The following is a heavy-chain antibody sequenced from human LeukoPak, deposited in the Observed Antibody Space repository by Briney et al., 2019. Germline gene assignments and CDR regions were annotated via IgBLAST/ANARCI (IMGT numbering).Heavy chain of an antibody. CDR3: ARRFLRRQGKYYDFWSGSHYFDY. CDR2: INHSGST. J-gene: IGHJ4*02. D-gene: IGHD3-3*01. V-gene: IGHV4-34*01. Sequence: SETLSLTCAVYGGSFSGYYWSWIRQPPGKGLEWIGEINHSGSTNYNPSLKSRVTISVDTSKNQFCLKLSSVTAADTAVYYCARRFLRRQGKYYDFWSGSHYFDYWGQGTLVTVSS. CDR1: GGSFSGYY.